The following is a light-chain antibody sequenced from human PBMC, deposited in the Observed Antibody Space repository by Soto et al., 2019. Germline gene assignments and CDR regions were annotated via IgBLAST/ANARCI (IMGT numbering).Light chain of an antibody. CDR1: NIGSKS. CDR3: HVWGSSSAVV. V-gene: IGLV3-21*04. Sequence: SYELTQPPSVSVAPGKTARITCGGNNIGSKSVHWYQQKPGQAPVLVIYYDSDRPSGIPERFSGSNSGNTATLTISRGEAGDEADYYCHVWGSSSAVVFGGGTKVTVL. CDR2: YDS. J-gene: IGLJ2*01.